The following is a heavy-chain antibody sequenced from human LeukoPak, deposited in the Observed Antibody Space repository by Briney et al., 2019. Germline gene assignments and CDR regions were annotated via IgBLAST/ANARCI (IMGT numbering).Heavy chain of an antibody. D-gene: IGHD5-24*01. V-gene: IGHV1-2*02. CDR2: INHNSGGT. J-gene: IGHJ4*02. Sequence: ASVKVSCKASGYTFTGYYIHWVRQAPGQGLEWMGWINHNSGGTIYAQKFQGRVTMTRDTSISSSYMELSRLRLDDTAMYYCARGSAGIVESLDYWGQGTLATVSS. CDR3: ARGSAGIVESLDY. CDR1: GYTFTGYY.